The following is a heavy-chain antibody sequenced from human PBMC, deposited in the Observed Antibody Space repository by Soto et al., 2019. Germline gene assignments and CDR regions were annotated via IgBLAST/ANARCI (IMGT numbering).Heavy chain of an antibody. D-gene: IGHD2-15*01. CDR1: GFTFSSYG. J-gene: IGHJ4*02. Sequence: QPGGSLRLSCAASGFTFSSYGMHWVRQAPGKGLEWVAVIWYDGSNKYYADSVKGRFTISRDNSKNTLYLQMNSLRAEDTAVYYCARDGYCSGGSCYSVPVFDYWGQGTLVTVSS. CDR3: ARDGYCSGGSCYSVPVFDY. CDR2: IWYDGSNK. V-gene: IGHV3-33*01.